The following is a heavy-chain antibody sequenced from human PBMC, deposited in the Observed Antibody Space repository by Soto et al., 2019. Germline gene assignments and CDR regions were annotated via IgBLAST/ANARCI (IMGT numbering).Heavy chain of an antibody. Sequence: QVQLVQSGAEVKKPGSSVKVSCKASGGTFSSYTISWVRQAPGQGLEWMGRIIPILGIANYAQKFQGRVTITADKSTSTDYMELSSLRSEDTAVYYCARDSDRTFDYWGQGTLVTVSS. CDR3: ARDSDRTFDY. J-gene: IGHJ4*02. D-gene: IGHD3-22*01. CDR2: IIPILGIA. V-gene: IGHV1-69*08. CDR1: GGTFSSYT.